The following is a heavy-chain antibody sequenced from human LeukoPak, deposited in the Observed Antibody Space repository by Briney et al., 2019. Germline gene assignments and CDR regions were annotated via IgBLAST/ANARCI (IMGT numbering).Heavy chain of an antibody. D-gene: IGHD2-2*01. V-gene: IGHV3-21*01. J-gene: IGHJ4*02. CDR2: ISSSSSYI. CDR1: GFTFSSYS. CDR3: ARGRSSTSFFIVY. Sequence: GGSLRLSCAASGFTFSSYSMNWVRQARGKGLEWVSSISSSSSYIYYADSVRGRFTISRDNAKNSLYLQMTSLRAEDTAVYYCARGRSSTSFFIVYWGQGTLVTVSS.